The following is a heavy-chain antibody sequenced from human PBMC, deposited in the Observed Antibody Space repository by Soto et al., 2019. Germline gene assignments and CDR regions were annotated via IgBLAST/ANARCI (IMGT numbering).Heavy chain of an antibody. Sequence: QVQLVQSGAEVKKPGSSVKVSCKASGDTFTRYGVSWVRQAPGQGLEWMGGIIPIFGTTHYAQKFQDRVTISADEATIIASAELRSQRTEDTAVYYIGIGQYRLYLSYSNYYVLEVWGQGTTVTISS. CDR2: IIPIFGTT. V-gene: IGHV1-69*01. J-gene: IGHJ6*02. CDR1: GDTFTRYG. D-gene: IGHD2-21*01. CDR3: GIGQYRLYLSYSNYYVLEV.